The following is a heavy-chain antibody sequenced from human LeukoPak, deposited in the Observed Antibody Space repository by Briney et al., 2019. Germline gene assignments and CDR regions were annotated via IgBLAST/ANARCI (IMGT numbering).Heavy chain of an antibody. J-gene: IGHJ6*03. CDR3: ARVNYYYYYMDV. V-gene: IGHV3-11*01. CDR1: GFTFSDYY. CDR2: ISGSGSTM. Sequence: PGGSLRLSCAASGFTFSDYYMSWIRQAPGKGLEWVSYISGSGSTMYYADSVKGRFTISRDNAKNSLYLQMNSLRAEDTAVYYCARVNYYYYYMDVWGKGTTVTISS.